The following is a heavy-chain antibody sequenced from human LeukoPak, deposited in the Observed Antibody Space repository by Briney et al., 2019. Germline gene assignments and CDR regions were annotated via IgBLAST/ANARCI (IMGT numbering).Heavy chain of an antibody. V-gene: IGHV1-18*01. Sequence: ASVKVSCKASGYTFTNYGISWVRQAPGQGLEWMGWISIYNGNTDYAQKLRGRVTMTTDTSTSTAYMELRSLRSDDTAVYYCARITYDFWSGYYMPDDPWGQGTLVTVST. D-gene: IGHD3-3*01. CDR1: GYTFTNYG. CDR2: ISIYNGNT. CDR3: ARITYDFWSGYYMPDDP. J-gene: IGHJ5*02.